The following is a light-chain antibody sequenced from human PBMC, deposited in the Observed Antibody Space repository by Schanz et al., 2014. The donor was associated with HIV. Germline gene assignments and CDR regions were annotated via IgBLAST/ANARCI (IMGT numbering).Light chain of an antibody. V-gene: IGLV2-11*01. CDR1: SSDVGGYDY. CDR3: AAWDDSLDGPV. CDR2: DVT. J-gene: IGLJ2*01. Sequence: HSALTQPRSVSGSPGQSVTISCTGTSSDVGGYDYVSWYQQHPGKAPKLMIYDVTKRPSGVPDRFSGSKSGNTASLTISGLQSEDEADFYCAAWDDSLDGPVFGGGTKLTVL.